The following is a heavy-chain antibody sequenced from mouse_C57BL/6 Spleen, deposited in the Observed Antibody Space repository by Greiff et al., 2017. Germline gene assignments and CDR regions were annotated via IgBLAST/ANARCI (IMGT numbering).Heavy chain of an antibody. CDR1: GYTFTSYW. D-gene: IGHD1-1*01. Sequence: QVQLQQSGAELAKPGASVKLSCKASGYTFTSYWMHWVKQRPGQGLEWIGYINPSSGYPKYHQKFKGKATLTADKSSSTACMQLSSLTYEDSAVYYYASDGSSPFDYWGQGTTLTVSS. CDR3: ASDGSSPFDY. V-gene: IGHV1-7*01. CDR2: INPSSGYP. J-gene: IGHJ2*01.